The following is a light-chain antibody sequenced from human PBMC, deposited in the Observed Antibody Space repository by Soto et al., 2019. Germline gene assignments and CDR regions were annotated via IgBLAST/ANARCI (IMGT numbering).Light chain of an antibody. CDR2: DVS. CDR3: QSYDNSLNGNYV. CDR1: SRDVGSYNY. V-gene: IGLV2-11*01. Sequence: QSVLTQPRSVSGSPGQTVTISCTGTSRDVGSYNYVSWYQQYPGKAPKLIIYDVSRRPSGVPDRFSGSKYGSTASLTISGLQAEDEADYYCQSYDNSLNGNYVFGTGTKVTVL. J-gene: IGLJ1*01.